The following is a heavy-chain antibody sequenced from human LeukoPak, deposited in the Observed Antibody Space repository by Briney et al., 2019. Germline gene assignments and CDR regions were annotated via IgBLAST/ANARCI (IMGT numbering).Heavy chain of an antibody. CDR3: ARAGILTGYPYDY. J-gene: IGHJ4*02. D-gene: IGHD3-9*01. CDR1: GGSFSGYY. CDR2: INHSGST. Sequence: SETLSLTCAVYGGSFSGYYWSWIRQPPGKGLEWIGEINHSGSTNYNPSLKSRVTISVDTSKNQFSLKLSSVNAADTAVYYCARAGILTGYPYDYWGQGTLVTVSS. V-gene: IGHV4-34*01.